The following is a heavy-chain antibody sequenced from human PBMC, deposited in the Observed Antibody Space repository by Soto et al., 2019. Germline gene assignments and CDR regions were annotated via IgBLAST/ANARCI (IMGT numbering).Heavy chain of an antibody. J-gene: IGHJ4*02. CDR2: IYYIGSA. CDR3: ARDQIARPQFDY. CDR1: GASISSYY. Sequence: SETLSLTCAVSGASISSYYWSWIRQPPGKGLEWIGYIYYIGSANYNPSLKSRVSISIDTSKNQFSLKLSSVTAADTAVYYCARDQIARPQFDYWGQGTRVTVSS. D-gene: IGHD2-21*01. V-gene: IGHV4-59*01.